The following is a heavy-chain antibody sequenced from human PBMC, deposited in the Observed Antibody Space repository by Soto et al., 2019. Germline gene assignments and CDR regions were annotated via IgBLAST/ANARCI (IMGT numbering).Heavy chain of an antibody. CDR1: GDSISSSSYF. CDR2: IYYIGTT. D-gene: IGHD6-13*01. V-gene: IGHV4-39*01. Sequence: QLLLQESGPGLVKPSETLSLTCTVTGDSISSSSYFWGWIRRPPGKGLEWIASIYYIGTTYYSPSLQSRVTISVDTSTDQFSLEVTSVTAADTAIYYCARSGSWSFNTWGRGTLVTVSS. CDR3: ARSGSWSFNT. J-gene: IGHJ5*02.